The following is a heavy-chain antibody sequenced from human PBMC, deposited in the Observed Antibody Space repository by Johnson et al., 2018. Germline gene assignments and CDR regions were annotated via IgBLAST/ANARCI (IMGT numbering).Heavy chain of an antibody. CDR3: ARDAGTVVSGYFQH. V-gene: IGHV3-23*04. CDR1: GFTFSSYA. D-gene: IGHD1-1*01. CDR2: ISGSGGST. J-gene: IGHJ1*01. Sequence: VQLVESGGGVVQPGGSLRLSCAASGFTFSSYAMSWVRQAPGKGLAWVSAISGSGGSTYYADSVKGRITISRDNAKNSLSMQRNSQGAEDTAVYYCARDAGTVVSGYFQHWGQGTLVTVSS.